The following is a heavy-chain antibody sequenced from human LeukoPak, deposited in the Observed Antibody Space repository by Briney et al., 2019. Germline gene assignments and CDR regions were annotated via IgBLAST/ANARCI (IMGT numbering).Heavy chain of an antibody. CDR1: GGSISSSSYY. Sequence: PSETLSLTCTVSGGSISSSSYYWSWIRQPPGKGLEWIGEINHSGSTNYNPPLKSRVTISVDTSKNQFSLKLSSVTAADTAMYYCARGGSYVSGDYYFDYWGQGTLVTVSS. CDR3: ARGGSYVSGDYYFDY. V-gene: IGHV4-39*07. D-gene: IGHD3-10*01. CDR2: INHSGST. J-gene: IGHJ4*02.